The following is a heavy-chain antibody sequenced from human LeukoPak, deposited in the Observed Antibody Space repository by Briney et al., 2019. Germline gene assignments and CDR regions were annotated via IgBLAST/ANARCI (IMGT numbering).Heavy chain of an antibody. CDR3: ARITMVRTNWFDP. J-gene: IGHJ5*02. CDR1: GFTFSGYS. D-gene: IGHD3-10*01. CDR2: IYYSGST. V-gene: IGHV4-38-2*01. Sequence: GSLRLSCAASGFTFSGYSMNWARQPPGKGLEWIGSIYYSGSTYYNPSLKSRVTISVDTSKNQFSLKLSSVTAADTAVYYCARITMVRTNWFDPWGQGTLVTVSS.